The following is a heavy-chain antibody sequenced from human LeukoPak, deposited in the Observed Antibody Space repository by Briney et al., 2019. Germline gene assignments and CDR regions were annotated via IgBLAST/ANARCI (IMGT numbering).Heavy chain of an antibody. D-gene: IGHD3-10*01. CDR3: TTDALWFGELFRYFDY. CDR2: IRSKTDGGTT. CDR1: GFTFGDYA. J-gene: IGHJ4*02. V-gene: IGHV3-49*04. Sequence: GGSLRLSCTAAGFTFGDYAMSWVRQAPGKGLEWASFIRSKTDGGTTDYAAPVKGRFTISRDDSKNTLYLQMNSLKTAGTAVYYCTTDALWFGELFRYFDYWGQGTLVTVSS.